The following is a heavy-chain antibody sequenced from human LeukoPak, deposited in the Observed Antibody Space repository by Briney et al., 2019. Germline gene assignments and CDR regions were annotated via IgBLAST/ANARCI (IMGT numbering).Heavy chain of an antibody. Sequence: SQTLSLTSGISGDSVSSKSVWNWIRQSPSRGLEWLGRVYYRSKWSKNYAVSVKSRITINPDTSTNQFSLQLSSVTAEDTAVYYCARGDQDFDFWGQGTLVTVSS. CDR1: GDSVSSKSV. J-gene: IGHJ4*02. D-gene: IGHD5-24*01. CDR2: VYYRSKWSK. CDR3: ARGDQDFDF. V-gene: IGHV6-1*01.